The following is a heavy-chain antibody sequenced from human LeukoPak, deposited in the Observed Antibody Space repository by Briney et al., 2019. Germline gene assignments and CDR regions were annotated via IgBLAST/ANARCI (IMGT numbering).Heavy chain of an antibody. D-gene: IGHD2-2*01. J-gene: IGHJ5*02. CDR1: GFTFSNYA. V-gene: IGHV3-23*01. Sequence: GGSLRLSCAASGFTFSNYAMSWVRQAPGKGLEWVSAISGSDGGAHYADSVKGRFTISRDNSKNTLFLQMNSLRAEDTAVYYCAKNVGLGYCSSTSCPIDPWGQGTLVTVSS. CDR3: AKNVGLGYCSSTSCPIDP. CDR2: ISGSDGGA.